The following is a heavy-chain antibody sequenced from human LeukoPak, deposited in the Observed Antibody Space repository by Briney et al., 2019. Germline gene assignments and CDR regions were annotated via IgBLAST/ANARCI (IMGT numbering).Heavy chain of an antibody. CDR3: AKAVRSGSYYFDY. CDR2: ISGSGGST. Sequence: PGGSLRLSCAASGFTFSSYAMSWVRQAPGKGLEWVSAISGSGGSTYYADSVKGRFTISRDNSKNTLYPQMNSLRAEDTAVYYCAKAVRSGSYYFDYWGQGTLVTVSS. J-gene: IGHJ4*02. D-gene: IGHD1-26*01. V-gene: IGHV3-23*01. CDR1: GFTFSSYA.